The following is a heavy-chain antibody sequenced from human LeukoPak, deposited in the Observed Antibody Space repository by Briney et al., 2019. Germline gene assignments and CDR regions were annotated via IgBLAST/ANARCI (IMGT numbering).Heavy chain of an antibody. V-gene: IGHV3-73*01. J-gene: IGHJ4*02. CDR1: GFTFSGSA. D-gene: IGHD3-22*01. Sequence: GGSLRLSCAASGFTFSGSAMHWVRQASGKGLEWVGRIRSKANSYATAYAASVKGGFTISRDDSKNTAYLQMNSLKTEDTAVYYCTRLYYYDSSGSFWGQGTLVTVSS. CDR2: IRSKANSYAT. CDR3: TRLYYYDSSGSF.